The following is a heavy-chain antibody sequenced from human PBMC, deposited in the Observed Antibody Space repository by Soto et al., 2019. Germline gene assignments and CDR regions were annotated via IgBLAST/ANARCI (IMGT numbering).Heavy chain of an antibody. Sequence: QVQLVESGGGVVQPGRSLRLSCAASGFTFSSHGMHWVRQAPGKGLEWVAVISYDGSNKYYVDSVKGRFTISRDNSKNTLYLQMNSLRAEDTAVYYCAKDRVESGLGEVDCWGQGTLVTVSS. CDR1: GFTFSSHG. CDR2: ISYDGSNK. J-gene: IGHJ4*02. D-gene: IGHD3-16*01. CDR3: AKDRVESGLGEVDC. V-gene: IGHV3-30*18.